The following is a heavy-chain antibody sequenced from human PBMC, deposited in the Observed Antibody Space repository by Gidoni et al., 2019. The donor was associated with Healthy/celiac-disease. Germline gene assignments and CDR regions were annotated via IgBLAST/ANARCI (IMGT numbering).Heavy chain of an antibody. V-gene: IGHV4-34*01. Sequence: QVQLQQWGAGLLKPSETLSLTCAVYGGSFSGYYWSWIRQPPGKGLEWIGEINHSGSTNYNPSLKSRVTISVDTSKNQFSLKLSSVTAADTAVYYCARDVGSKYYALFGGLDYWGQGTLVTVSS. CDR3: ARDVGSKYYALFGGLDY. J-gene: IGHJ4*02. CDR1: GGSFSGYY. CDR2: INHSGST. D-gene: IGHD1-26*01.